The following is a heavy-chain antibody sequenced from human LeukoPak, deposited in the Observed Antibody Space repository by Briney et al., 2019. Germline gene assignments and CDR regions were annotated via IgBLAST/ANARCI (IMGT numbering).Heavy chain of an antibody. CDR2: IIPIFGTA. Sequence: VASVKVSCKASGGTFSSYAISWVRQAPGQGLEWMGGIIPIFGTANYAQKFQGRVTITADESTSTAYMELSSLRSEDTAVYYCARDGYKTTNRAFDYWGQGTLVTVSS. CDR3: ARDGYKTTNRAFDY. D-gene: IGHD5-24*01. V-gene: IGHV1-69*01. J-gene: IGHJ4*02. CDR1: GGTFSSYA.